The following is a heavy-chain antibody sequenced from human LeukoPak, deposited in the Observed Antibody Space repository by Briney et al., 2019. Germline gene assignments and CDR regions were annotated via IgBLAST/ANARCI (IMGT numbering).Heavy chain of an antibody. D-gene: IGHD7-27*01. V-gene: IGHV3-66*01. CDR1: GFTVSSNY. J-gene: IGHJ4*02. Sequence: GGSLRLSCAASGFTVSSNYMRWVRQAPGKGLEWVSIIYSGGSTYYADSVKGRFTISRDNSKNTLYLQMNSLRAEDTAVYYCARANWGHTMYYFDYWGQGTLVTVSS. CDR3: ARANWGHTMYYFDY. CDR2: IYSGGST.